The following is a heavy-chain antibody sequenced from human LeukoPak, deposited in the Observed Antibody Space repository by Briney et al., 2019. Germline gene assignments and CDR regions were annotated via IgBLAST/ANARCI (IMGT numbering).Heavy chain of an antibody. CDR3: AKSGGYGLIDY. J-gene: IGHJ4*02. Sequence: SETLSLTCTVSGAPISGSGYYWGWIRQPPGKGLEWIGSIYSSGSTYYNASLQSRVTISIETSKNQISLRLNSVTAADTAMYYCAKSGGYGLIDYWGQGTLVTVSS. CDR2: IYSSGST. CDR1: GAPISGSGYY. V-gene: IGHV4-39*01. D-gene: IGHD1-26*01.